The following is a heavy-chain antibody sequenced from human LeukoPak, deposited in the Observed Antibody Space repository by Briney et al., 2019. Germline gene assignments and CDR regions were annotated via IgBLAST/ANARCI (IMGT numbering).Heavy chain of an antibody. CDR1: GYTFTGYY. J-gene: IGHJ4*02. CDR3: TLEGSSSWFYFDY. D-gene: IGHD6-13*01. V-gene: IGHV1-2*02. Sequence: ASVKVSCKASGYTFTGYYMHWVRQAPGQGLEWMGWINPNSGGTNYAQKFQGRVTMTRDTSISTAYMELSRLRSDDTAVYYCTLEGSSSWFYFDYWGQGTLVTVSS. CDR2: INPNSGGT.